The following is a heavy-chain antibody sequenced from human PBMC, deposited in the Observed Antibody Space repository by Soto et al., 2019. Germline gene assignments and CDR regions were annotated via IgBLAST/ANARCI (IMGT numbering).Heavy chain of an antibody. D-gene: IGHD3-16*01. CDR2: HHSDST. J-gene: IGHJ4*02. Sequence: QVQLQESGPGLVKPSETLSLTCTVSGGSMRGQHWSWIRQPPGKGLEWIGHHSDSTNYNPSLKSRITISTDTSKNQFSLKLSSVTAADTAVYYCATYTVGEGGRGYWGKGNLVTVSS. V-gene: IGHV4-4*09. CDR1: GGSMRGQH. CDR3: ATYTVGEGGRGY.